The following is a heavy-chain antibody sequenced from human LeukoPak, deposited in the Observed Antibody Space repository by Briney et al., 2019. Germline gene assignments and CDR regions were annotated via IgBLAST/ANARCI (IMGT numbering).Heavy chain of an antibody. CDR3: ATQEPDSSGYSF. D-gene: IGHD3-22*01. Sequence: SVRVSCKASGGTFSSYAISWVRQAPGQGLEWMGGIIPIFGTANYAQRFQGRVTITADESTSTAYMELSSLRSEDTAVYYCATQEPDSSGYSFWGQGTLVTVSS. CDR1: GGTFSSYA. CDR2: IIPIFGTA. V-gene: IGHV1-69*13. J-gene: IGHJ4*02.